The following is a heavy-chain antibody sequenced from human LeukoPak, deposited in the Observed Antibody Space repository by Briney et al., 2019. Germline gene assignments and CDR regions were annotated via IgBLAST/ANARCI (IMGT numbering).Heavy chain of an antibody. CDR1: GFTFSDYY. CDR3: ANEARLWFGELSAGLGAFDI. J-gene: IGHJ3*02. CDR2: ISGSGGST. V-gene: IGHV3-23*01. D-gene: IGHD3-10*01. Sequence: GGSLRLSCAASGFTFSDYYMSWIRQAPGKGLEWVSAISGSGGSTYYADSVKGRFTISRDNSKNTLYLQMNSLRAEDTAVYYCANEARLWFGELSAGLGAFDIWGQGTMVTVSS.